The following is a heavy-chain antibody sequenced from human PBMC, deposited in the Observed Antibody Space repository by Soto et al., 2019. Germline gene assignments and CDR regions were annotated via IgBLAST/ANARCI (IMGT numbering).Heavy chain of an antibody. Sequence: SVQVSCKASGGTFNTYTFSWVRQAPGQGLEWMGGIIPLFGTSNYAQTFQGRVTITADESTETVYMELNSLESEDTAVYYCAREVSQIPTMCDAMDQNTLFDPWGQGTLV. V-gene: IGHV1-69*01. CDR2: IIPLFGTS. CDR1: GGTFNTYT. D-gene: IGHD1-1*01. J-gene: IGHJ5*02. CDR3: AREVSQIPTMCDAMDQNTLFDP.